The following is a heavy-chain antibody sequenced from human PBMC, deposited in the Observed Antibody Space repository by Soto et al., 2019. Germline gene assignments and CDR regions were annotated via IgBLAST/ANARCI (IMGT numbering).Heavy chain of an antibody. D-gene: IGHD3-10*01. CDR2: MFPGGTT. Sequence: SETLSLTCTVSGDPITSYFWSWIRQPAGKGLEWIGHMFPGGTTSHNSSLKSRVSMSIDTSKNQFSLTLTSVTAADTAVYYCARTLSGFKYGSRQFYFDYWGQGNLVTVSS. CDR3: ARTLSGFKYGSRQFYFDY. J-gene: IGHJ4*02. CDR1: GDPITSYF. V-gene: IGHV4-4*07.